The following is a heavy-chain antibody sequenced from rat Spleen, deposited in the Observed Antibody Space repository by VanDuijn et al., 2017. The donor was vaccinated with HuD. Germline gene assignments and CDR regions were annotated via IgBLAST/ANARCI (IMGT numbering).Heavy chain of an antibody. CDR1: FYSITSRYS. V-gene: IGHV3-3*01. D-gene: IGHD1-10*01. CDR2: IDSAGST. J-gene: IGHJ2*01. CDR3: GRDNNYKAY. Sequence: EVQLQESGPGLVKPSQSLSLTCSVPFYSITSRYSWSWVRKFPGNKLEWMGYIDSAGSTNYNPSLKSRISITRDTSKNQFFLQVNSVTTEDTATYYCGRDNNYKAYWGQGVMVTVSS.